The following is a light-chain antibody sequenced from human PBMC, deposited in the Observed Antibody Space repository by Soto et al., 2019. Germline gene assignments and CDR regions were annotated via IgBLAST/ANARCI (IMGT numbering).Light chain of an antibody. CDR1: QSVSSN. CDR3: QQYNNWPPGT. V-gene: IGKV3-15*01. Sequence: EIVMTQSPATLSVSPGERATLSCRASQSVSSNLAWYQQKPGQAPRLLIYGVSTRATGIPARFSGSGSATEFTLTIRSLQSEDFAVYYCQQYNNWPPGTFGQGTKVEIK. J-gene: IGKJ1*01. CDR2: GVS.